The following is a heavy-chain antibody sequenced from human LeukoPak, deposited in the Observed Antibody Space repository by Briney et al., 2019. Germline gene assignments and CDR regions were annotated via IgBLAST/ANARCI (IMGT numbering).Heavy chain of an antibody. Sequence: GGSLRLSCTASGFTFGDYAMSWIRQAPGKGLEWVGFTRSNAYGETADYAASVKGRFTISRDDSKAIAYLQMNSLKTEDTAVYHCTRDRGAYNLYDYWGQGTLVTVSS. J-gene: IGHJ4*02. CDR2: TRSNAYGETA. V-gene: IGHV3-49*03. CDR3: TRDRGAYNLYDY. D-gene: IGHD1-1*01. CDR1: GFTFGDYA.